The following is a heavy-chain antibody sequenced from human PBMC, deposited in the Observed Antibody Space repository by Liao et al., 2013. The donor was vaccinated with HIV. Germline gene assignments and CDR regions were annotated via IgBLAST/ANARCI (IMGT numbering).Heavy chain of an antibody. CDR1: GASISESF. CDR2: IYSSDDI. V-gene: IGHV4-4*07. D-gene: IGHD1-26*01. Sequence: QVHLQESGPGLVKPSETLSLTCTVSGASISESFWHWIRQPAGKGLEWIGRIYSSDDINYNPSLKSRISMSIDTPKNEVYLKVTSVTAADTAIYYCAREWDLEGLDVWGHGTVVTVSS. CDR3: AREWDLEGLDV. J-gene: IGHJ3*01.